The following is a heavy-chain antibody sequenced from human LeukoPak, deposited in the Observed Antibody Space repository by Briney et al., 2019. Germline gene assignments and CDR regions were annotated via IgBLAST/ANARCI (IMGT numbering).Heavy chain of an antibody. CDR3: TRQTYYYYISGHLSNL. D-gene: IGHD3-22*01. CDR2: VYYTGSS. J-gene: IGHJ4*02. V-gene: IGHV4-39*01. Sequence: SETLSLTCTLSGGSITDNSYYWAWVRQSPGRGLEWIASVYYTGSSFYNPSLKSRITMSVDASKNQFSLRLDSVTAADTAIYFCTRQTYYYYISGHLSNLWGQGTLVTVSS. CDR1: GGSITDNSYY.